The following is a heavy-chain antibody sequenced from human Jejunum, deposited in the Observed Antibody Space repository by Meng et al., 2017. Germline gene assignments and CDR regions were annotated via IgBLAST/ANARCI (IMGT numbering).Heavy chain of an antibody. CDR2: ITYIGSA. CDR3: ARERWEYYESSGFDS. D-gene: IGHD3-22*01. J-gene: IGHJ4*02. Sequence: VQLQEXGPGLVKPSQTLSLTCTVSGGSISGGDYYWSWIRQPPGKGLEWIGYITYIGSAFFHPSFKSRAAISVDTXNNQFSLKLNSVTXGDTAVYYCARERWEYYESSGFDSWGQGTLVTVSS. CDR1: GGSISGGDYY. V-gene: IGHV4-30-4*01.